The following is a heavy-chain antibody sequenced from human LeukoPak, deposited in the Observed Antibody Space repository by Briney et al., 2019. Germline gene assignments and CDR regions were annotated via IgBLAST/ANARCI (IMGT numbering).Heavy chain of an antibody. CDR3: TKISGNSGYPFDY. CDR1: GFDFKNDW. J-gene: IGHJ4*02. CDR2: IKSKTDGGTT. D-gene: IGHD5-12*01. V-gene: IGHV3-15*01. Sequence: PGGSLRLSCAARGFDFKNDWMNWVRQAPGKGLEWVGRIKSKTDGGTTEYAAPVKGRFTISRDDSKNTLYLQMNSLKTEDTAVYYCTKISGNSGYPFDYWGQGTLVTVSS.